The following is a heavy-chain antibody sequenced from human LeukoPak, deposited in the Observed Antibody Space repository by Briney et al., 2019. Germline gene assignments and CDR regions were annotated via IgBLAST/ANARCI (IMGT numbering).Heavy chain of an antibody. Sequence: GGSLRLSCAASGFTFSSYEMNWVRQAPGKGLEWDSYISSSGSTIYYADSIRGRFTISRDNAKNSLYLQMNSLRAEDTAVYYCAKDAANLLYYFDYWGQGALVTVPS. CDR2: ISSSGSTI. J-gene: IGHJ4*02. CDR3: AKDAANLLYYFDY. CDR1: GFTFSSYE. V-gene: IGHV3-48*03. D-gene: IGHD2-15*01.